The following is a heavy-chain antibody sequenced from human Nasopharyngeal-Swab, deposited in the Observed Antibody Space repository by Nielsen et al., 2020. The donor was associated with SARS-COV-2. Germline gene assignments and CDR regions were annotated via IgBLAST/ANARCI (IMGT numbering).Heavy chain of an antibody. Sequence: SETLSLTCTVSGGSISSGDYYWSWIRQPPGKGLEWIGYIYYSGSTYYNPSLKSRVTMSVDTSKNQFSLKLSSVTAADTAVYYCARDRRWFGESDDAFDIWGQGTMVTVSS. D-gene: IGHD3-10*01. CDR3: ARDRRWFGESDDAFDI. CDR2: IYYSGST. J-gene: IGHJ3*02. CDR1: GGSISSGDYY. V-gene: IGHV4-30-4*08.